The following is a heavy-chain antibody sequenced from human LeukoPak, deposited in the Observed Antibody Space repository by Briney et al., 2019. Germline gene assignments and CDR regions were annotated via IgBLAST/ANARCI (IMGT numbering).Heavy chain of an antibody. CDR2: IRYDGSNK. Sequence: PGGSLRLSCAASGFTFSSYGMHWVRQAPGKGLEWVAFIRYDGSNKYYADSVKGRFTISRDNSKNTLYLQMNSLETEDTAVYYCTTDVDTVDYWGQGTLVTVSS. CDR3: TTDVDTVDY. D-gene: IGHD5-18*01. J-gene: IGHJ4*02. CDR1: GFTFSSYG. V-gene: IGHV3-30*02.